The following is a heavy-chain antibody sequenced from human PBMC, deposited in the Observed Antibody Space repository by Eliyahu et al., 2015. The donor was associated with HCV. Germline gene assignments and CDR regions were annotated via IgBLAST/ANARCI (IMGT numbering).Heavy chain of an antibody. Sequence: QVQLVESGGGVVQPGXSLXLSCVASGFSXSTXGMHWVXPAPGMGLAWVXAITHDGSSQFYAESVKGRFTVSRDNSKNTLFLQMNSLRTDDTAVYFCSNYYGSENFDYWGQGTLVTVSS. CDR2: ITHDGSSQ. V-gene: IGHV3-30*18. CDR1: GFSXSTXG. CDR3: SNYYGSENFDY. J-gene: IGHJ4*02. D-gene: IGHD3-10*01.